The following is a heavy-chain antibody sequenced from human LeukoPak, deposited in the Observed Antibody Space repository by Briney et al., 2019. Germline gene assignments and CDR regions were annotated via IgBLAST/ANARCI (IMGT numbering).Heavy chain of an antibody. CDR1: GFTFSDYY. V-gene: IGHV3-11*06. D-gene: IGHD1-26*01. CDR2: ISSSAGYT. J-gene: IGHJ3*02. Sequence: GGSLRLSCAASGFTFSDYYMSWIRQAPGKGLEWVSFISSSAGYTNYADSVKGRFTISRDNAKNSLYLQMNSLRVEDTAVYYCARGLIVGATGAFDIWGQGTMVTVSS. CDR3: ARGLIVGATGAFDI.